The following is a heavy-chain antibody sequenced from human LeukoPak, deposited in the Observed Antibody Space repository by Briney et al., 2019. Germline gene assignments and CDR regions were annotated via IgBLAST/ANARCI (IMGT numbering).Heavy chain of an antibody. D-gene: IGHD2-21*02. CDR2: IYYSGST. V-gene: IGHV4-59*12. CDR1: GGSISSYY. Sequence: PSETLSLTCTVSGGSISSYYWSWIRQPPGKGLEWIGYIYYSGSTNYNPSLKSRVTISVDTSKNQFSLKLSSVTAADTAVYYCARSMVTAIPYYFDYWGQGTLVTVSS. CDR3: ARSMVTAIPYYFDY. J-gene: IGHJ4*02.